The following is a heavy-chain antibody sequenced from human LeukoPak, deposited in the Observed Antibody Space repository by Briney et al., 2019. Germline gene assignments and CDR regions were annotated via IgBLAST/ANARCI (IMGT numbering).Heavy chain of an antibody. CDR2: IKQDGSEK. V-gene: IGHV3-7*01. CDR3: ASDYYGSGSYYNGNDY. Sequence: GGSLRLSCAASGFTFSSYWMSWVRQAPGEGLEWVANIKQDGSEKYYVDSVKGRFTISRDNAKNSLYLQMNSLRAEDTAVYYCASDYYGSGSYYNGNDYWGQGTLVTVSS. J-gene: IGHJ4*02. CDR1: GFTFSSYW. D-gene: IGHD3-10*01.